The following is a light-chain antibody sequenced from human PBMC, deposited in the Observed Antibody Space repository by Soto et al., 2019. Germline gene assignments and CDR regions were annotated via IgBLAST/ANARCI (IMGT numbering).Light chain of an antibody. CDR1: QSVSSN. CDR3: QQYNNWPPPWT. V-gene: IGKV3-15*01. J-gene: IGKJ1*01. Sequence: EILVTQSPATLSASPGESATLSCRASQSVSSNLAWYQQKPGQDPRLLIYGASTRATGIPARFSGSGSGTEFTLTISSLQSEDFAVYYCQQYNNWPPPWTFGQGTKVDIK. CDR2: GAS.